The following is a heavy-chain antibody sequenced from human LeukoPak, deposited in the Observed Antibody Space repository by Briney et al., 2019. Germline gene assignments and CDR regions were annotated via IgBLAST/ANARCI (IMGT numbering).Heavy chain of an antibody. J-gene: IGHJ5*02. Sequence: GASVKVSCKASGYTFTSYGISWVRQAPGQGLEWMGWISAYNGNTNYAQKLQGRVTMTTKTSTSTAYMSLRSLRSDDTAVYYRTKWSGTNWFDPWGQGTLVTVAS. CDR3: TKWSGTNWFDP. D-gene: IGHD1-14*01. V-gene: IGHV1-18*01. CDR1: GYTFTSYG. CDR2: ISAYNGNT.